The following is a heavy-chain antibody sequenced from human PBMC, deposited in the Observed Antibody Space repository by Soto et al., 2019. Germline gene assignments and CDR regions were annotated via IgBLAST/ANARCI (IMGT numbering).Heavy chain of an antibody. CDR1: GYTFTSYG. CDR2: ISAYNGNT. V-gene: IGHV1-18*01. D-gene: IGHD3-22*01. J-gene: IGHJ4*02. CDR3: ARFMTYYYDSSGYYASD. Sequence: QVQLVQSGAEVKNPGASVKVSCKASGYTFTSYGISWVRQAPGQGLEWMGWISAYNGNTNYAQKLQGRVTMTTDTSTSTAYMELRSLRSDDTAVYYCARFMTYYYDSSGYYASDWGQGTLVTVSS.